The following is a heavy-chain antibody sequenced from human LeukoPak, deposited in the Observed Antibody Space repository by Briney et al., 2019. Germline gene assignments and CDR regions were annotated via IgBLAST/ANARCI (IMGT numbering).Heavy chain of an antibody. D-gene: IGHD2-21*02. CDR3: ARGRIVVVTANRGTYYYYGMDV. J-gene: IGHJ6*02. CDR1: GGSISGSSYY. CDR2: IYYSGST. V-gene: IGHV4-39*02. Sequence: SETLSLTCTVSGGSISGSSYYWGWIRQPPGKGLEWIGSIYYSGSTYYNPSLKSRVTISVDTSKNQFSLKLNSVTATDTAVYYCARGRIVVVTANRGTYYYYGMDVWGQGTTVTVSS.